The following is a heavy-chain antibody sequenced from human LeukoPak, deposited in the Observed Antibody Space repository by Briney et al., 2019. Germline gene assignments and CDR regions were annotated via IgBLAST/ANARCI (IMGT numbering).Heavy chain of an antibody. V-gene: IGHV3-23*01. CDR3: AKDRAQQLVLDF. CDR1: GFTFSXXA. D-gene: IGHD6-13*01. Sequence: RLSCAASGFTFSXXAMSWVRQAXGKGLXWVSAIIGSGSSTYYADSVKGRFTISRDNSKNTLFLQMNSLRAEDTAVYYCAKDRAQQLVLDFWGQGTLVTVSS. CDR2: IIGSGSST. J-gene: IGHJ4*02.